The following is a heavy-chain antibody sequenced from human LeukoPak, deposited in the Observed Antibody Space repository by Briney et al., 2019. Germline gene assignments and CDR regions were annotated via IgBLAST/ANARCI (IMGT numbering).Heavy chain of an antibody. CDR1: GFTFSSYS. CDR2: ISSSSSYI. Sequence: PGGSLRLSCAASGFTFSSYSMNWVRQAPGKGLEWVSSISSSSSYIYYADSVKGRFTISRDNAKNSLYLQMNSLRAEDTAVYYCARVFVSGSSYGMGVWGQGTTVTVSS. CDR3: ARVFVSGSSYGMGV. V-gene: IGHV3-21*01. J-gene: IGHJ6*02. D-gene: IGHD3-10*01.